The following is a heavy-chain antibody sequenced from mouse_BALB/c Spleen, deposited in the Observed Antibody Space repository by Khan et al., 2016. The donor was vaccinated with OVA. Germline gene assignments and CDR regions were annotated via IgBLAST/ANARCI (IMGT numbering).Heavy chain of an antibody. D-gene: IGHD2-1*01. J-gene: IGHJ1*01. Sequence: QVQLKQSGAELMKPGASVKISCKATGYTFSSYWIKWVTQRPGHGLEWIGEILPGSGSTNYNEKFKGKATFTADTSSNTAYMQLSSLTSEDSAVYYCARYGNLWYFNFWGAGTTVTVSA. CDR2: ILPGSGST. CDR3: ARYGNLWYFNF. V-gene: IGHV1-9*01. CDR1: GYTFSSYW.